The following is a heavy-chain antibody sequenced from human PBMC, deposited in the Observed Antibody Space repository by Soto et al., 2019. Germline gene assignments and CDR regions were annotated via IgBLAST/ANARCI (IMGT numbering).Heavy chain of an antibody. V-gene: IGHV4-34*01. CDR1: GGSFSDYY. CDR2: IKLSGST. J-gene: IGHJ4*02. Sequence: SETLSLTCGVYGGSFSDYYWSWIRQPPGEGLEGIGEIKLSGSTAYNPSLESRVTISLVTPKNQFSLKLTCVTASGTDVFYWARVNIGTFDYWVAGTLVTVS. CDR3: ARVNIGTFDY. D-gene: IGHD1-1*01.